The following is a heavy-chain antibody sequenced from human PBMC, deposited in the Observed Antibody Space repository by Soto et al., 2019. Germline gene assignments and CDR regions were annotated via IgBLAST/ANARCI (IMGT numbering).Heavy chain of an antibody. CDR1: GASISNNYY. J-gene: IGHJ2*01. V-gene: IGHV4-4*02. CDR3: AREVGGVYWYFEL. D-gene: IGHD1-26*01. CDR2: IYHSGST. Sequence: QLQLQESGPGLVKPSETLSLTCSVSGASISNNYYWSWVRQTPGKGLEWIANIYHSGSTNYNPSLKSRVTISLDKSKNQVSLHLSSVTAADTAVYFCAREVGGVYWYFELWGRGTLVTVAS.